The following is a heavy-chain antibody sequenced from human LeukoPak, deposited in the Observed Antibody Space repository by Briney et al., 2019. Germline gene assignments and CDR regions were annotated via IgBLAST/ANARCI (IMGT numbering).Heavy chain of an antibody. CDR1: GFTFSDYA. D-gene: IGHD7-27*01. CDR3: ANAELGSDAFDI. Sequence: GRSLRLSCTASGFTFSDYAMHWVRQAPGQGLERVSGISWNSGSIAYSHYFKGRFTITRDKAVNPLNLQMNSLRAEDMALYYCANAELGSDAFDIWGQPKMVTLSS. V-gene: IGHV3-9*03. CDR2: ISWNSGSI. J-gene: IGHJ3*02.